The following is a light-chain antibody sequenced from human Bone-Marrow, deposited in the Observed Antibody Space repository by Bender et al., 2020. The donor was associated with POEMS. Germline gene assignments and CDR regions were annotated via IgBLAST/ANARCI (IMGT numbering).Light chain of an antibody. V-gene: IGLV1-40*01. Sequence: QSVLTQPPSVSGAPGQRVTISCTGSSSNIGSPYDVHWYQQLPGTAPKLLIYGNNNRPSGVPDRFSGSKSGTSASLAITGLQVEDEADYYCQSFDASLRDLRVFGGGTKLTVL. J-gene: IGLJ3*02. CDR2: GNN. CDR3: QSFDASLRDLRV. CDR1: SSNIGSPYD.